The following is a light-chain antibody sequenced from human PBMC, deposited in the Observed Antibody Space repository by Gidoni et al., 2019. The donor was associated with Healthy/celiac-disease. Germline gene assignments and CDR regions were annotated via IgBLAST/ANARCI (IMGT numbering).Light chain of an antibody. Sequence: DIQMTQSPSTLSASVGDRVTITCRASQSISSWLAWYQQKPGKAPKLLLYKASSLESGVPSRFSGSGSGTKFTLTISSLQPDDFATYYCQQYNSYWYTFGQGTKLEIK. CDR1: QSISSW. J-gene: IGKJ2*01. V-gene: IGKV1-5*03. CDR3: QQYNSYWYT. CDR2: KAS.